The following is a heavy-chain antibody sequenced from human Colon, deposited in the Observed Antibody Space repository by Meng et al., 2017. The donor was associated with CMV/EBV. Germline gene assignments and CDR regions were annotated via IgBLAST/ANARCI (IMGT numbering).Heavy chain of an antibody. Sequence: GGSLRLSCAASGFTFSFYAMGWVRQAPGKGLEWVASMTGSGYRTYYADSVKGRFTISRDNAKSTLYLQMNSLRAEDTATYYCARDPRGYGMDVWGQGTTVTVSS. CDR3: ARDPRGYGMDV. V-gene: IGHV3-23*01. J-gene: IGHJ6*02. CDR2: MTGSGYRT. CDR1: GFTFSFYA.